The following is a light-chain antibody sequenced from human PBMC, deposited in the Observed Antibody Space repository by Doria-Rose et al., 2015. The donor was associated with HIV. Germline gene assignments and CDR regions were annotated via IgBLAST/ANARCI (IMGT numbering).Light chain of an antibody. V-gene: IGKV4-1*01. J-gene: IGKJ3*01. CDR1: QSLLYTSKNY. CDR3: QQYYDTPS. CDR2: WAS. Sequence: DIRMTQSPESLGMSLRERATLNCKSNQSLLYTSKNYLAWYQQKPGQHPKLLIYWASTRQSRVPARFSGSGSGTDFTLTISSLEAEDVAVYYCQQYYDTPSFGPGTTVDIK.